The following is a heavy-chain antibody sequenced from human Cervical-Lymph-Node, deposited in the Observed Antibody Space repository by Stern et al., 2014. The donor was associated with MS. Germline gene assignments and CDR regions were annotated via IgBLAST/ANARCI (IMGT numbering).Heavy chain of an antibody. CDR2: ILPLLGVT. CDR3: ARVAGVGAHWFDH. J-gene: IGHJ5*02. CDR1: GGTFSNYY. Sequence: QVQLGQSGAEVKKPGSSVTVSCEASGGTFSNYYFHWVRQAPGPGLEWMGRILPLLGVTNYAQKLQGRVTFSADKSTSAVHMELSSLRSEDTAVYYCARVAGVGAHWFDHWGQGTLVTVSS. V-gene: IGHV1-69*04. D-gene: IGHD1-26*01.